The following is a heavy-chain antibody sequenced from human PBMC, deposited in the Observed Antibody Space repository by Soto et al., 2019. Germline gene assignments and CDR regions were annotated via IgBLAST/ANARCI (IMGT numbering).Heavy chain of an antibody. Sequence: QVHLVQSGAEVRKPGSSVKVSCKASGGTFVIYAFTWVRQAPGQGLEWMGGINPVFGTANNAQKFQGRVTITADVSTNTTYMELSSLRPEDTAVYYCARYNYDSSGYPHAFDIWGQGTLVTVSS. V-gene: IGHV1-69*01. CDR2: INPVFGTA. D-gene: IGHD3-22*01. CDR3: ARYNYDSSGYPHAFDI. CDR1: GGTFVIYA. J-gene: IGHJ3*02.